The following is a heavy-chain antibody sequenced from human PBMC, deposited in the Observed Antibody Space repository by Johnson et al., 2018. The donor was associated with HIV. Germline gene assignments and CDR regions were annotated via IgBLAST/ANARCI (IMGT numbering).Heavy chain of an antibody. J-gene: IGHJ3*02. CDR3: AKAREYDSTGHDAFDI. V-gene: IGHV3-30*02. D-gene: IGHD3-22*01. CDR1: GFTFSSYG. Sequence: QEKLVESGGGVVQPGGSLRLSCAASGFTFSSYGMHWVRQAPGKGLEWVAFIRYDGSNKYYADSVKGRFTISRDNYKNTLYLQMNSLRAEDTAVYYCAKAREYDSTGHDAFDIWGQGTLVTVSS. CDR2: IRYDGSNK.